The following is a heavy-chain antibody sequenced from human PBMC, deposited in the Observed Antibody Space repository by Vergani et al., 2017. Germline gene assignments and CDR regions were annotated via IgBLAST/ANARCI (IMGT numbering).Heavy chain of an antibody. CDR2: IDEYGNRA. CDR3: VRTEYCTGIACNTRFDS. Sequence: EVQLVESGGGSVQSGGSLRLSCVASGFSFNTYWMHWVRQVPGKGLMWVARIDEYGNRATYGDFETGRFTISRDNAKNTVFLKMNNLRADAAGVYYCVRTEYCTGIACNTRFDSWGQGALVTVSS. D-gene: IGHD2-8*02. J-gene: IGHJ5*01. CDR1: GFSFNTYW. V-gene: IGHV3-74*03.